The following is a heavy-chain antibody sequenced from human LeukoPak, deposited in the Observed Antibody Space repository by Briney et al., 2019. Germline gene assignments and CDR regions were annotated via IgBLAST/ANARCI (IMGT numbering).Heavy chain of an antibody. J-gene: IGHJ6*02. V-gene: IGHV3-21*01. CDR1: GFTFSSYR. Sequence: GGSLRLSCAASGFTFSSYRMNWVRQAPGKGLEWVSSISSSSSYIYYADSVKGRFTISRDNAKNSLYLQMNSLRAEDTAVYYCARDLRSGQDVWGQGTTVTVSS. D-gene: IGHD4-17*01. CDR3: ARDLRSGQDV. CDR2: ISSSSSYI.